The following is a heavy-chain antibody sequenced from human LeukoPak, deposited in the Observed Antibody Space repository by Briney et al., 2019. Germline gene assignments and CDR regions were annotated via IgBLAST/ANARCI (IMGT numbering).Heavy chain of an antibody. J-gene: IGHJ4*02. CDR2: ISGSGGST. CDR3: AKGGSLTTVTHFDY. V-gene: IGHV3-23*01. CDR1: GFTFGSYG. D-gene: IGHD4-17*01. Sequence: GGSLRLSCAASGFTFGSYGMSWVRQAPGKGLEWVSAISGSGGSTDYADSVKGRFTISRDNSKNTLYMQMNRLRAEDTAVYYCAKGGSLTTVTHFDYWGQGTLVTVSS.